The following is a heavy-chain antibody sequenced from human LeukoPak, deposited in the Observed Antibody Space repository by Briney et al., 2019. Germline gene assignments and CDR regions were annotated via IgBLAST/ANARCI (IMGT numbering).Heavy chain of an antibody. CDR3: ARGSDCGGDCYPKYFDY. CDR1: GFTFSSYA. CDR2: ISGSGGST. D-gene: IGHD2-21*02. V-gene: IGHV3-23*01. J-gene: IGHJ4*02. Sequence: GGSLRLSCAASGFTFSSYAMSWVRQAPGKGLEWVSAISGSGGSTYYADSVKGRFTISRDNAKNSLYLQMNSLRAEDTAVYYCARGSDCGGDCYPKYFDYWGQGTLVTVSS.